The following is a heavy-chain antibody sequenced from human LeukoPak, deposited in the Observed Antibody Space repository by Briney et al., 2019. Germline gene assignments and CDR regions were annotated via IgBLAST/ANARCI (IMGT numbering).Heavy chain of an antibody. CDR3: ARTGTTWENWFDP. Sequence: ASVKVFCKASGGTFSSYAISWVRQAPGQGPEWMGGIIPIFGTANYAQKFQGRVTITTDESTSTAYMELSSLRSEDTAVYYCARTGTTWENWFDPWGQGTLVTVSS. J-gene: IGHJ5*02. V-gene: IGHV1-69*05. D-gene: IGHD1-7*01. CDR1: GGTFSSYA. CDR2: IIPIFGTA.